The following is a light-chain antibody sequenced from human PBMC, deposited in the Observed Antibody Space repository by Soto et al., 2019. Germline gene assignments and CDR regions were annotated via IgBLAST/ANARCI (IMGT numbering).Light chain of an antibody. CDR2: DAS. J-gene: IGKJ1*01. CDR3: QHYYNWRPR. Sequence: EIVLTQSPATLSLSPGEVATLSCRASQTVSSYLLWYQQKRGQAPRLLIYDASNRATGIPARFSGSGSGTDFTLTISSLEPEDFAVYYCQHYYNWRPRFGQGTKVDIK. CDR1: QTVSSY. V-gene: IGKV3-11*01.